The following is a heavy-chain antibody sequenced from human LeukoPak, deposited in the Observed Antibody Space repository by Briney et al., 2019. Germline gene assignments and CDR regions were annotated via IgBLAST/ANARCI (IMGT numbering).Heavy chain of an antibody. CDR3: ARDRAPEAFDI. CDR1: GFTFNNYN. V-gene: IGHV3-21*01. CDR2: ISSSSSYI. J-gene: IGHJ3*02. Sequence: GGSLRLSCAASGFTFNNYNMNWVRQAPGKGLAWVSSISSSSSYIYYADSVKGRFTISRDNAKNSLYLQMNSLRAEDTAVYYCARDRAPEAFDIWGQGAMATVAS. D-gene: IGHD1-14*01.